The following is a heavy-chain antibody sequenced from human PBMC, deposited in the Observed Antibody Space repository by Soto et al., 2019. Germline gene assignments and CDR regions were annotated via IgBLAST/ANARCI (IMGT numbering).Heavy chain of an antibody. V-gene: IGHV3-23*01. Sequence: EVQVLESGGDLVQPGGSLRLSCAASGFSFRNYVMTWVRQAPGKGLEWVSLISASDGRAYYADSVKGRFTISRDNSNNKLYLQMNSLRVEDTAVYYCAKGDSMIRGVYGMNGWGRGTTVTVSS. CDR2: ISASDGRA. D-gene: IGHD3-10*01. J-gene: IGHJ6*02. CDR1: GFSFRNYV. CDR3: AKGDSMIRGVYGMNG.